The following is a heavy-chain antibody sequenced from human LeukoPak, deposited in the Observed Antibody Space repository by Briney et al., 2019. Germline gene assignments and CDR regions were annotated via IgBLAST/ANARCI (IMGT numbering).Heavy chain of an antibody. J-gene: IGHJ4*02. D-gene: IGHD6-13*01. Sequence: PSETLSLTCTVSGASISSYYWSWIRQPPGKGLEWIGYIYYSGSTNYNPSLKSRVTISVDTSKNQFSLKLSSVTAADTAVYYCAREVYSPYYFDYWGQGTLVTVSS. CDR3: AREVYSPYYFDY. V-gene: IGHV4-59*01. CDR2: IYYSGST. CDR1: GASISSYY.